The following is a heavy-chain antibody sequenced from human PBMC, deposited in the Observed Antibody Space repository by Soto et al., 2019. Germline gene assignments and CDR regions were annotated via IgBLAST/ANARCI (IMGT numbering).Heavy chain of an antibody. V-gene: IGHV1-18*04. Sequence: ASVKVSCKTSGYTFTTFGISGLRQPPAQGLAGMGWISAYNGNTNYAQKFQGRVTMTTDTSTSTAYMELRSVTSDDTAVYYCARGYCGSTSCDNWFDPWGQGTLVTVSS. J-gene: IGHJ5*02. D-gene: IGHD2-2*01. CDR1: GYTFTTFG. CDR3: ARGYCGSTSCDNWFDP. CDR2: ISAYNGNT.